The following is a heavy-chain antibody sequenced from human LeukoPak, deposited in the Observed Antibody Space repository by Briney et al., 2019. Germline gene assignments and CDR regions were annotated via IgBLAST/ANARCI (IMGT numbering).Heavy chain of an antibody. J-gene: IGHJ4*02. CDR1: GFDFSGFS. V-gene: IGHV3-48*04. CDR2: ISSSSRTI. Sequence: GGSLRLSCVVSGFDFSGFSMSWVRQAPGKGLEWVSYISSSSRTINYADSVKGRFTISRDNAKNSLYLQTNSLRAEDTAVYSCARDKTRGLGYSYSKSGNYFDYWGQGTLVTVSS. D-gene: IGHD5-18*01. CDR3: ARDKTRGLGYSYSKSGNYFDY.